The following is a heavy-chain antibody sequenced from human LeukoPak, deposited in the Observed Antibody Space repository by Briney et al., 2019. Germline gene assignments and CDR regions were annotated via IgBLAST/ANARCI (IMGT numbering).Heavy chain of an antibody. V-gene: IGHV3-33*01. CDR2: IWYDGSNK. Sequence: PGRSLRLSCAASGFTFSSYGMHWVRQAPGKGLEWVAVIWYDGSNKYYADSVKGRFTISRDNSKNTLYLQMNSLRAEDTAVYYCARVPSGASYYYYYGMDVWGQGTTVTVSS. CDR1: GFTFSSYG. J-gene: IGHJ6*02. D-gene: IGHD7-27*01. CDR3: ARVPSGASYYYYYGMDV.